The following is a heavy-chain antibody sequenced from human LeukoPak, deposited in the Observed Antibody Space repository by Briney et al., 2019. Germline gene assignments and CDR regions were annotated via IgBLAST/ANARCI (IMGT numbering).Heavy chain of an antibody. CDR1: GGFISSYY. V-gene: IGHV4-59*01. CDR2: IYYSGST. CDR3: ARAYYDSSNGFYYYYMDV. D-gene: IGHD3-22*01. J-gene: IGHJ6*03. Sequence: PSETLSLTCTVSGGFISSYYWSWIRQPPGKGLEWIGYIYYSGSTNYNPSLKSRVTISVDTSKNHSSLKLSSVTAADTAVYYCARAYYDSSNGFYYYYMDVWGEGTTVTVSS.